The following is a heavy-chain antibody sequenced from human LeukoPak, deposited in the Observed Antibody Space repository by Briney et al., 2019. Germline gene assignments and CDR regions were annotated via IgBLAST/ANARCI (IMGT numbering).Heavy chain of an antibody. CDR2: INHSGST. J-gene: IGHJ4*02. V-gene: IGHV4-34*01. D-gene: IGHD3-22*01. CDR1: GGSFSGYY. CDR3: ARGFSNYYDSTPKDY. Sequence: SETLSLTCAVYGGSFSGYYWSWIRQPPGKGLEWIGEINHSGSTNYNPSLKSRVTISVDTSKNQFSLKLSSVTAADTAVYYCARGFSNYYDSTPKDYWGQGTLVTVFS.